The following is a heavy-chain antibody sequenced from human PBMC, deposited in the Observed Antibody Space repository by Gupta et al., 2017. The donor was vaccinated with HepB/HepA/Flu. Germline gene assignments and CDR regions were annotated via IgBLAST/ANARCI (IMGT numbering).Heavy chain of an antibody. CDR2: IIPMISRT. CDR3: AKSYCSSSSCYFGYFHYMDA. CDR1: GGTFTNFA. Sequence: QVQLVQSGAGVKKPGSSVKVSCKASGGTFTNFAFSWVRQAPGQGLEWMGGIIPMISRTDYAQKFEDRVTITADESATTTSMELRSLRSEDTALYVCAKSYCSSSSCYFGYFHYMDAWGNGTTVTVSS. V-gene: IGHV1-69*01. D-gene: IGHD2-2*01. J-gene: IGHJ6*03.